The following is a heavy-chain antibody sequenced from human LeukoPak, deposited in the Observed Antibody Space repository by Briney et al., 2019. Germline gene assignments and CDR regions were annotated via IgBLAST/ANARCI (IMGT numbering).Heavy chain of an antibody. J-gene: IGHJ4*02. CDR2: ISSRSDTI. D-gene: IGHD2-15*01. CDR1: GFIFSSYS. V-gene: IGHV3-48*01. Sequence: PGGSLRLSCAASGFIFSSYSMTWVRQAPAKGLEWVSYISSRSDTIYYADSVKGRFTISRDNAKNSLYLQMNSLRAEDTAVYYCARPHCSGATCYSRYFDDWGQGTLVTVSS. CDR3: ARPHCSGATCYSRYFDD.